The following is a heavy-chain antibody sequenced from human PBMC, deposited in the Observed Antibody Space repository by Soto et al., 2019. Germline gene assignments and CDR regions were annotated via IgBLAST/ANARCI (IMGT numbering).Heavy chain of an antibody. J-gene: IGHJ4*02. Sequence: HPGGSLRLSCAASGFTFSDSAMHWVRQASGKGLEWIGRIRNRTNNYATTFIASVRGRFTISRDDSKNTVYLQMNRLRIDDTAVYYCTSRRDWTAVDPLHYWGLGTLVTVSS. D-gene: IGHD5-18*01. CDR2: IRNRTNNYAT. V-gene: IGHV3-73*01. CDR1: GFTFSDSA. CDR3: TSRRDWTAVDPLHY.